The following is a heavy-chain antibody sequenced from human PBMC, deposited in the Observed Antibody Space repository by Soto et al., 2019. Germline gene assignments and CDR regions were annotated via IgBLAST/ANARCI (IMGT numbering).Heavy chain of an antibody. D-gene: IGHD3-3*01. CDR3: ARDHSITIFGVVAFDY. CDR2: ISSSSSYI. CDR1: GFTFSSYS. Sequence: EVQLVESGGGLVKPGGSLRLSCAASGFTFSSYSMNWVRQAPGKGLEWVSSISSSSSYIYYADSVKGRFTVSRDNAKNSLYLQMNSLRAEDTAVYYCARDHSITIFGVVAFDYWGQGTLVTVSS. J-gene: IGHJ4*02. V-gene: IGHV3-21*01.